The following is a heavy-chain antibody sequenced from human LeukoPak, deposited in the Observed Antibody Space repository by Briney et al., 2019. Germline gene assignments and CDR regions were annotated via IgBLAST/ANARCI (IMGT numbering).Heavy chain of an antibody. V-gene: IGHV3-30*03. Sequence: QPGGSLRLSCAASGFTFSSYGMHWVRQAPGKGLEWVAVISYDGSNKYYADSVKGRFTISRDNSKNTLYLQMNSLRAEDTAVYYCAREKYYYDSSGYYRRFDYWGQGTLVTVSS. J-gene: IGHJ4*02. CDR1: GFTFSSYG. D-gene: IGHD3-22*01. CDR3: AREKYYYDSSGYYRRFDY. CDR2: ISYDGSNK.